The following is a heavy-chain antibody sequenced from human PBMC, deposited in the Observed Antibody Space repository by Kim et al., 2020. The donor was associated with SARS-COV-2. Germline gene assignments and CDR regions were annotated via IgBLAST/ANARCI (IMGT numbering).Heavy chain of an antibody. D-gene: IGHD3-10*01. CDR2: ISNSGSTI. CDR1: GFTFSSYE. J-gene: IGHJ4*02. Sequence: GGSLRLSCAASGFTFSSYEMNWVRQAPGKGLEWLSYISNSGSTIYYADSVKGRFTISRDNAKNSLYLQMNSLRAEDTAIYYCATGRQFGIDYWGQGTLVTVSS. CDR3: ATGRQFGIDY. V-gene: IGHV3-48*03.